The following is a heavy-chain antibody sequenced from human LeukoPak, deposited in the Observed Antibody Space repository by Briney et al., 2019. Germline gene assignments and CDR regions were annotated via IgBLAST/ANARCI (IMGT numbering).Heavy chain of an antibody. Sequence: SETLSLTCAVSDDSFSSHYWTWIRQPPGKGLEWIGYISYIGRTNYNPSLKSRVTISIDTSKNQFTLKLTSVTAADTAVYYCARDLVTVTKGFDIWGQGTMVSVSS. CDR3: ARDLVTVTKGFDI. D-gene: IGHD4-17*01. V-gene: IGHV4-59*11. CDR2: ISYIGRT. CDR1: DDSFSSHY. J-gene: IGHJ3*02.